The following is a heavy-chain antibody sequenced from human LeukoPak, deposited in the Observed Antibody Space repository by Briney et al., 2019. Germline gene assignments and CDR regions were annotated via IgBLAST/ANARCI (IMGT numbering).Heavy chain of an antibody. CDR1: GYTFTSYD. Sequence: ASVKVSCKASGYTFTSYDINWVRQATGQGLEWMGWMNPNSGNTGYSQKFQGRVTMTRNTSISTAYMELSSLRPEDPAVYYCARCDYSRSGGISFYYYYYYMDVWGKGTTVTVSS. D-gene: IGHD6-13*01. V-gene: IGHV1-8*01. CDR3: ARCDYSRSGGISFYYYYYYMDV. J-gene: IGHJ6*03. CDR2: MNPNSGNT.